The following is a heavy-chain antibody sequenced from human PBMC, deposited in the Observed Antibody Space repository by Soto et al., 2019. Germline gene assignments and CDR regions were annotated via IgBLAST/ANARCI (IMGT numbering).Heavy chain of an antibody. V-gene: IGHV3-74*01. CDR2: INSDGSST. CDR1: GFTFSSYW. Sequence: GSLRLSCAASGFTFSSYWMHWVRQAPGKGLVWVSRINSDGSSTSYADSVKGRFTISRDNAKNTLYLQMNSLRAEDTAVYYCARSARIVVVVAAAHDAFDIWGQGTMVTVSS. D-gene: IGHD2-15*01. J-gene: IGHJ3*02. CDR3: ARSARIVVVVAAAHDAFDI.